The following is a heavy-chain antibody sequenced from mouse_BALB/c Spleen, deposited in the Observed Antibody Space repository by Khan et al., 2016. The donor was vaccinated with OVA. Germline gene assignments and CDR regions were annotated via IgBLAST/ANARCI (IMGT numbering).Heavy chain of an antibody. D-gene: IGHD1-1*01. Sequence: EVELVESGGGLVQPGGSRKLSCVASGFTFSNFGMHWVRQAPEKGLEWLAYISGDSSTIYYTDTVKGRFTISRDNPKTTLFLQLTSLGSDDMAMYYCARSFFYGYYFDQWGQGTTLTVSS. CDR2: ISGDSSTI. CDR3: ARSFFYGYYFDQ. J-gene: IGHJ2*01. CDR1: GFTFSNFG. V-gene: IGHV5-17*02.